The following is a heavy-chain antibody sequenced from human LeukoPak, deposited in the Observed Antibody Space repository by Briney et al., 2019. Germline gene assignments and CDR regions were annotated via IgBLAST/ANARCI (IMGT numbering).Heavy chain of an antibody. CDR1: GFTFSSYS. CDR3: ARDLEGYSSGWYPSVPIISDYYYYYMDV. CDR2: ITRSNYI. V-gene: IGHV3-21*01. Sequence: GGSLRLSCAASGFTFSSYSMNWVRQAPGKGLEWVSSITRSNYIYYADSVKGRFTISRDNAKNSLYLQMNSLRAEDTAVYYCARDLEGYSSGWYPSVPIISDYYYYYMDVWGKGTTVTVSS. J-gene: IGHJ6*03. D-gene: IGHD6-19*01.